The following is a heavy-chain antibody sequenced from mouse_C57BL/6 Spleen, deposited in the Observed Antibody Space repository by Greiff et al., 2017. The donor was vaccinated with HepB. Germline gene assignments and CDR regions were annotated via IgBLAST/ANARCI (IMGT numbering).Heavy chain of an antibody. J-gene: IGHJ2*01. CDR1: GYAFSSYW. D-gene: IGHD1-1*01. Sequence: QVQLQQSGAELVKPGASVKISCKASGYAFSSYWMNWVKQRPGKGLEWIGQIYPGDGDTNYNGKFKGKATLTADKSSSTAYMQLSSLTSEDSAVYFCARTYYGSSSYYFDYWGQGTTLTVSS. V-gene: IGHV1-80*01. CDR2: IYPGDGDT. CDR3: ARTYYGSSSYYFDY.